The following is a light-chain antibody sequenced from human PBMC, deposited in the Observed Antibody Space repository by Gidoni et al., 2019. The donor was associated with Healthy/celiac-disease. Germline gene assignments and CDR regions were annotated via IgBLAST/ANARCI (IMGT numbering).Light chain of an antibody. Sequence: EIVLTQSPATLSLSPGERATLSCRASQSVSRYLGWYQQKPGQAPRLLIYDTSIRASDIPDRFRGSGSGTDFTLTITNLEPEDCAIYYCQQRRSGEITFGPGTRVDLK. V-gene: IGKV3-11*01. CDR1: QSVSRY. J-gene: IGKJ3*01. CDR3: QQRRSGEIT. CDR2: DTS.